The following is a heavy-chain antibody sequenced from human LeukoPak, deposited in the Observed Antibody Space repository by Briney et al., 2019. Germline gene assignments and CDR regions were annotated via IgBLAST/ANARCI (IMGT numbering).Heavy chain of an antibody. CDR3: ARDRDYYGSLIYAYDAFDL. V-gene: IGHV3-7*03. J-gene: IGHJ3*01. D-gene: IGHD3-10*01. CDR2: IKKDGGEK. CDR1: EFTLSSYW. Sequence: GGSLRLSCAASEFTLSSYWMTWVRQAPGKGLEWVANIKKDGGEKHYVDSVEGRVTISRDNAKNSLFLQMNSLRVEDTAVYYCARDRDYYGSLIYAYDAFDLWGQGTMVTVSS.